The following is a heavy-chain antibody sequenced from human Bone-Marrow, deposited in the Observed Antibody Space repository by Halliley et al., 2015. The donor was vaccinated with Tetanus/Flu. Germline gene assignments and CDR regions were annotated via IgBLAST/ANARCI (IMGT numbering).Heavy chain of an antibody. CDR2: ISYDESTK. J-gene: IGHJ4*01. V-gene: IGHV3-30*18. CDR3: GKGSPKMGKSCSSPGCSRY. Sequence: SLRLSCAASGFTVSTYCMHWVRQAPGKGLEWVAVISYDESTKNYAYSVKGRFSISRDTSKNTLYLQINGLREDETAFYYGGKGSPKMGKSCSSPGCSRYWGRGSLVAVSS. CDR1: GFTVSTYC. D-gene: IGHD2-2*01.